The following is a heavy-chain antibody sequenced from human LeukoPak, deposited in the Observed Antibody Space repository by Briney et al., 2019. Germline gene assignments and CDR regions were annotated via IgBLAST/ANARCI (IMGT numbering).Heavy chain of an antibody. Sequence: GESLKISCKGSGYSFTSYWIGWVRQMPGKGLEWMGIIYPGDSDTRYSPSFQGQVPISADKSITTAYLQWSSLKASDTAMYYCAGSGYASSGYSEPHAFDIWGQGTMVTVSS. CDR2: IYPGDSDT. V-gene: IGHV5-51*01. CDR3: AGSGYASSGYSEPHAFDI. D-gene: IGHD3-22*01. J-gene: IGHJ3*02. CDR1: GYSFTSYW.